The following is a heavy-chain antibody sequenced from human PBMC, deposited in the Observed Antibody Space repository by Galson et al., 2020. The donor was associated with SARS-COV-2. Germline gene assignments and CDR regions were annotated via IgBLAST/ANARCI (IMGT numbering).Heavy chain of an antibody. CDR2: IYHSGST. D-gene: IGHD3-3*01. CDR1: GGSIRSSNW. V-gene: IGHV4-4*02. Sequence: SETLSLTCAVSGGSIRSSNWWSWVRQPPGKGLEWIGEIYHSGSTNYNPSLKSRVTISVDKSKNQFSRKLSSVTAADTAVYYCARDAEFWSGYYYGGWFDPWGQGTLVTVSS. CDR3: ARDAEFWSGYYYGGWFDP. J-gene: IGHJ5*02.